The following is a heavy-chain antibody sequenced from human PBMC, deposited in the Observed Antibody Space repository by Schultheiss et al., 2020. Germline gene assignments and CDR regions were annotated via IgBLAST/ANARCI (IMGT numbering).Heavy chain of an antibody. CDR1: GYTFTSYY. V-gene: IGHV1-46*01. Sequence: ASVKVSCKASGYTFTSYYMHWVRQAPGQGLEWMGIINPSGGGTSYAQKFQDRVTMTTDTSTSTAYMELRSLRSDDTAVYYCARVSAPTFYSDISGANYCDYWGQGTLVTVSS. D-gene: IGHD3-22*01. CDR2: INPSGGGT. J-gene: IGHJ4*02. CDR3: ARVSAPTFYSDISGANYCDY.